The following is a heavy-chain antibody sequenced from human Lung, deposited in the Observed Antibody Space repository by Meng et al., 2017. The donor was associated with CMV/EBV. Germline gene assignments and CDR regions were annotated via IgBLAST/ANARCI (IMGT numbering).Heavy chain of an antibody. V-gene: IGHV3-30*14. CDR2: ISFDGGTR. Sequence: SXAASGFTFSRYAFHWVRQAPGKGLEWVAVISFDGGTRYYADSVKGRFTISRDSSRNSLCLQLNSLRPEDTAVYYCAREYGSSSAFDYWGQGTLVTVSS. CDR1: GFTFSRYA. D-gene: IGHD6-6*01. J-gene: IGHJ4*02. CDR3: AREYGSSSAFDY.